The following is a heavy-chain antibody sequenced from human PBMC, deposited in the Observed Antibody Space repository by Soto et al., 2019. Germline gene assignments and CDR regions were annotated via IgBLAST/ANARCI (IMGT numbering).Heavy chain of an antibody. Sequence: GASVKVSCKASGYTFTGYYMHWVRQAPGQGLEWMGWINPNSGGTNYAQKFQGRVTMTRDTSISTAYMELSRLRSDDTAVYYCARDPFRNYYDSSGYLYYYYGMDVWGQGTTVTVSS. D-gene: IGHD3-22*01. CDR3: ARDPFRNYYDSSGYLYYYYGMDV. CDR1: GYTFTGYY. V-gene: IGHV1-2*02. CDR2: INPNSGGT. J-gene: IGHJ6*02.